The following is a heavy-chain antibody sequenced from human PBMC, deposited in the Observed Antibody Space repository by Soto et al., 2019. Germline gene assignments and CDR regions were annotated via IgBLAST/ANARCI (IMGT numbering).Heavy chain of an antibody. J-gene: IGHJ4*02. CDR2: IGGGGDTT. CDR3: VKVGRPIRANYFDS. CDR1: GFIFISYA. V-gene: IGHV3-23*01. Sequence: DVQLLESGGDLVQPGGSLRLSCEASGFIFISYAMNWVRQAPGKGLEWVSAIGGGGDTTYYADSVKGRFTISRDNSKSTGILQMNSLRAEDTAVYDCVKVGRPIRANYFDSWGLGTLVTVSP.